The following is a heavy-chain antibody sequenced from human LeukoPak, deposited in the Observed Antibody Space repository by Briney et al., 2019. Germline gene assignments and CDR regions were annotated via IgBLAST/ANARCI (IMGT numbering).Heavy chain of an antibody. CDR3: ARESGYSYAPRFDH. Sequence: GGPLRLSCAASGFTVSSNYMNWVRQAPGKGLEWVSFISYDGSMEYYADSVQGRFTISRDNSRNTLYLQMNSLTAEDTALYYCARESGYSYAPRFDHWGQGTLVTVSS. J-gene: IGHJ4*02. CDR1: GFTVSSNY. D-gene: IGHD3-22*01. CDR2: ISYDGSME. V-gene: IGHV3-30-3*01.